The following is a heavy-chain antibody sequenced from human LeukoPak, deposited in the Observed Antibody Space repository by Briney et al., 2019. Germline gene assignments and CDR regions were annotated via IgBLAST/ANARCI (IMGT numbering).Heavy chain of an antibody. J-gene: IGHJ6*04. Sequence: ASVTVSCMASGYTFTSYYMHWVRQAPGQGGEWMGLINPSGGSTSYAQKFQGRVTMTRDMSTRTVYMELSSLRSEDTAVYYCARGPGDSSPQDVWGKGTTVTVSS. D-gene: IGHD6-13*01. CDR2: INPSGGST. V-gene: IGHV1-46*01. CDR1: GYTFTSYY. CDR3: ARGPGDSSPQDV.